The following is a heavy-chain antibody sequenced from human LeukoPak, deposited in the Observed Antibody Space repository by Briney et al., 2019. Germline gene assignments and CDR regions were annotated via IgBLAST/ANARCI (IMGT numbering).Heavy chain of an antibody. D-gene: IGHD3-22*01. V-gene: IGHV1-69*01. CDR2: IIPIFGTA. CDR1: GGTFSSYA. CDR3: ARDKRYYYDSSGSNWFDP. Sequence: ASVNVSCKASGGTFSSYAISWVRQAPGQGLEWMGGIIPIFGTANYAQKFQGRVTITADESTSTAYMELSSLRSEDTAVYYCARDKRYYYDSSGSNWFDPWGQGTLVTVSS. J-gene: IGHJ5*02.